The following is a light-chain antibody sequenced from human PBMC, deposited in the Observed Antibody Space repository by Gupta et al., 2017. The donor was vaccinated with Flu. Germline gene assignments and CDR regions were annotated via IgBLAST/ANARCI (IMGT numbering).Light chain of an antibody. CDR3: CSYAAGSTLV. V-gene: IGLV2-23*02. J-gene: IGLJ2*01. CDR1: RSDVGSYNL. Sequence: WTTIACTGTRSDVGSYNLVSWYQQHPGKAPKLMIYEVTERPSGVSDRFSGSKSGNTASLTISELQAEDEADYYCCSYAAGSTLVFGGGTKLTVL. CDR2: EVT.